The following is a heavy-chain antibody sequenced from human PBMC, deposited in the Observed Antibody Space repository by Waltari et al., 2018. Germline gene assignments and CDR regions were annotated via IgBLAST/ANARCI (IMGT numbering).Heavy chain of an antibody. CDR3: ARGXGGYSXGYLAPANWFDX. D-gene: IGHD5-18*01. V-gene: IGHV4-59*01. CDR1: GGPISSXY. Sequence: QLQESGXGLXXPSEXLSLTCXVSGGPISSXYWSWFRQPPGKGLEWIGYIYYRGSTKXNPSLXSRVTISVDTXKTQLSLKLSSVTAADTXVYFCARGXGGYSXGYLAPANWFDXWGQGTLVTVSS. J-gene: IGHJ5*02. CDR2: IYYRGST.